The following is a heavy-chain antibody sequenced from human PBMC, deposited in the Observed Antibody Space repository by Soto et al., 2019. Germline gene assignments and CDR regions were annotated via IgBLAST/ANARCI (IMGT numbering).Heavy chain of an antibody. CDR2: IIPIFGTA. D-gene: IGHD3-22*01. CDR3: RLGYYSYYYYGMDV. Sequence: ASVKVSCKASGDTFIYYAFNWVRQAPGQGLEWMGGIIPIFGTANYAQKFQGRVTITADESTSTAYMELSSLRSEDTAVYYCRLGYYSYYYYGMDVCGQGTTVTVSS. CDR1: GDTFIYYA. V-gene: IGHV1-69*13. J-gene: IGHJ6*02.